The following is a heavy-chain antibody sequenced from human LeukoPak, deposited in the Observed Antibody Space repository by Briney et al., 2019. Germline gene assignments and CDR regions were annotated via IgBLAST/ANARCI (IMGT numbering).Heavy chain of an antibody. CDR3: AKAPPRRYCSGGSCYLLYFDY. J-gene: IGHJ4*02. V-gene: IGHV3-23*01. CDR1: GFTFSSYA. D-gene: IGHD2-15*01. CDR2: ISGSGSST. Sequence: PGGSLRLSCAASGFTFSSYAMSWVRQAPGKGLEWVSAISGSGSSTYYADSVKGRFTISRDNSKNTLYLQMNSLRAEDTAVYYCAKAPPRRYCSGGSCYLLYFDYWGQGTLVTVSS.